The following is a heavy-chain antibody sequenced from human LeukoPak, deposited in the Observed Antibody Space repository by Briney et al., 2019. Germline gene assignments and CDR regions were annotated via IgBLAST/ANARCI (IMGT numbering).Heavy chain of an antibody. CDR3: AREGGSNEYFDY. CDR1: GFTFSSYG. V-gene: IGHV3-30*03. D-gene: IGHD1-26*01. CDR2: ISYDGSNK. J-gene: IGHJ4*02. Sequence: GRSLRLSCAASGFTFSSYGMHWVRQAPGKGLEWVAVISYDGSNKYYADSVKGRFTISRDNSKNTLYLQMNSLRAEDTAVYYCAREGGSNEYFDYWGQGTLVTVSS.